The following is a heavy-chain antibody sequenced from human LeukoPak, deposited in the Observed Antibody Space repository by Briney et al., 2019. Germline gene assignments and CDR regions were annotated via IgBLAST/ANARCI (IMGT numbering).Heavy chain of an antibody. J-gene: IGHJ4*02. D-gene: IGHD6-19*01. CDR1: GFTFSSYS. CDR2: ISSSSSYI. CDR3: ARDTGIAVAGSTYDY. V-gene: IGHV3-21*01. Sequence: GGSLRLSCAASGFTFSSYSMNWVRQAPGKGLEWVSSISSSSSYIYYADSVKGRFTISSDNAKNSLYLQMNSLRAEDTAVYYCARDTGIAVAGSTYDYWGQGTLVTVSS.